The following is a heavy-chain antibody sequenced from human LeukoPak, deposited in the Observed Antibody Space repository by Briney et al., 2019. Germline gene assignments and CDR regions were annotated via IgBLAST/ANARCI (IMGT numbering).Heavy chain of an antibody. J-gene: IGHJ5*02. D-gene: IGHD3-10*01. CDR3: ARSPYYGSGNTLFDP. V-gene: IGHV4-4*07. Sequence: SETLSLTCTVSGGSISSYYWSWIRQPAGKGLEWIGRIYTSGGTNYNPSLKSRVTMSVDTSKNQFSLKLSSVTAADTAVYYCARSPYYGSGNTLFDPWGQGTLVTVSS. CDR1: GGSISSYY. CDR2: IYTSGGT.